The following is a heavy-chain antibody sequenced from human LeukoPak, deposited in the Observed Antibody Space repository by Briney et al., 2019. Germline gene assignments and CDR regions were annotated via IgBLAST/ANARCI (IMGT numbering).Heavy chain of an antibody. CDR1: GYTLTGYY. Sequence: GASVKVSCKASGYTLTGYYMHWVRQAPGQGLEWMGWINPNSGGTNYVQKFQGRVTMTRDTSISTAYMELSRLRSDDTAVYYCARDRGSEFGDSYYYGMDVWGQGTTVTVSS. CDR2: INPNSGGT. D-gene: IGHD3-16*01. CDR3: ARDRGSEFGDSYYYGMDV. V-gene: IGHV1-2*02. J-gene: IGHJ6*02.